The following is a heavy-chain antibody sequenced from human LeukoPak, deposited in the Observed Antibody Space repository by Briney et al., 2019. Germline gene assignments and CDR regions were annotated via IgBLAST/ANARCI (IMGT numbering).Heavy chain of an antibody. D-gene: IGHD3-10*01. Sequence: GGSLRLSCAASGFTFSSYSMNWVRQAPGKGPEWVSSISSSNSYIYYTDSVKGRFTISRDDARNSLDLQMNSLRPEDTAVYYCASGIYYASVHTWSPVWGQGTLVTVSS. CDR3: ASGIYYASVHTWSPV. J-gene: IGHJ4*02. V-gene: IGHV3-21*01. CDR2: ISSSNSYI. CDR1: GFTFSSYS.